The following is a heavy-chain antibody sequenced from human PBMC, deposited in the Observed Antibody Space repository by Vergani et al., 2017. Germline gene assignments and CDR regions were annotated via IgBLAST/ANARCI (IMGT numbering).Heavy chain of an antibody. CDR1: GGSFSGYY. CDR3: ARSGYSYGSYYYYYYMDV. V-gene: IGHV4-34*01. Sequence: QVQLQQWGAGLLKPSETLSLTCAVYGGSFSGYYWSWIRQPPGKGLEWIGEINHSGSTNYNPSLKSRVTISVDTSKNQFSLKLSSVTAAGTAVYYCARSGYSYGSYYYYYYMDVWGKGTTVTVSS. J-gene: IGHJ6*03. D-gene: IGHD5-18*01. CDR2: INHSGST.